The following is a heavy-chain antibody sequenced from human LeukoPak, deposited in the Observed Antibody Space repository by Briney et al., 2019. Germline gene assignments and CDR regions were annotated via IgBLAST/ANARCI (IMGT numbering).Heavy chain of an antibody. CDR2: TKPDGSAE. J-gene: IGHJ4*02. CDR1: GFSFRNYW. CDR3: ARDGGLHTNFDY. V-gene: IGHV3-7*01. D-gene: IGHD2-15*01. Sequence: PGGSLRLSSAASGFSFRNYWMGWVRQAPGKGLEWVANTKPDGSAEYYADSVRGRFSTSRDNANNLLYLQMNSLRAEDTAVYYCARDGGLHTNFDYWGQGTLVTVSS.